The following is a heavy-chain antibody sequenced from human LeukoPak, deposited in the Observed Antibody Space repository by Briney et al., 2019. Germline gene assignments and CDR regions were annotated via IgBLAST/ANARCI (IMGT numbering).Heavy chain of an antibody. D-gene: IGHD3-10*01. J-gene: IGHJ4*02. Sequence: SGTLSLTCAVSGDTISSDKGWRSGRQPPGKGLEWIGEIYHSGSTNYNPSLKSRVTISVNKSENHFSLRLTSVTAADTAVYYCARGDGSGSGSHPAYWGQGTLVTVSS. CDR1: GDTISSDKG. CDR2: IYHSGST. V-gene: IGHV4-4*02. CDR3: ARGDGSGSGSHPAY.